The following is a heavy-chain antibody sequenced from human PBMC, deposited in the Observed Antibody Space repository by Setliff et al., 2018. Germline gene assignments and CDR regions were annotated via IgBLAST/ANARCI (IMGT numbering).Heavy chain of an antibody. CDR1: GYSISSGYN. Sequence: SETLSLTCAVSGYSISSGYNWGWIRQPPGKGLEWIASIYYRGSTSYNSSLKSRVSISVDTSKNQFSLKVNSVTAADTAVYYCATLLANYGSGMDVWGQGTTVTVSS. J-gene: IGHJ6*02. CDR2: IYYRGST. V-gene: IGHV4-38-2*01. D-gene: IGHD3-10*01. CDR3: ATLLANYGSGMDV.